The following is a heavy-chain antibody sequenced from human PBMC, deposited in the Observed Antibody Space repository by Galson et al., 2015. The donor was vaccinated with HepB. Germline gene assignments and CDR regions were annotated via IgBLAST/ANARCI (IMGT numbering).Heavy chain of an antibody. CDR2: ISGSGDST. CDR1: GFTFNSYA. CDR3: ARFTGAGRFDY. Sequence: SLRLSCAASGFTFNSYAMSWVRQAPGKGLEWVSAISGSGDSTYYADSVKGRFTISRDIAKNSLYLQMNSLRAEDTAVYYCARFTGAGRFDYWGHGTLVTVSS. J-gene: IGHJ4*01. D-gene: IGHD3-10*01. V-gene: IGHV3-23*01.